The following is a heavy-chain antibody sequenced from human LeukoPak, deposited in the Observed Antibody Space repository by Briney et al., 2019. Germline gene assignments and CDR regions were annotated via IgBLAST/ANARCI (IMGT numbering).Heavy chain of an antibody. D-gene: IGHD4-17*01. V-gene: IGHV1-2*02. CDR2: INPNSGGT. Sequence: ASVKVSCKASGYTFTGYYMHWVRQAPGQGLEWMGWINPNSGGTNYAQKFQGRVTMTRDTSISTAYMELSRLGSDDTAVYYCARDRVRTVTTANYWGQGTLVTVSS. CDR3: ARDRVRTVTTANY. CDR1: GYTFTGYY. J-gene: IGHJ4*02.